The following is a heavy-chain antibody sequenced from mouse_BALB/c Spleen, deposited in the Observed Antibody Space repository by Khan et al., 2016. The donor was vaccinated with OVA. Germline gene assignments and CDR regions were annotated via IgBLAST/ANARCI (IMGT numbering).Heavy chain of an antibody. D-gene: IGHD1-1*02. Sequence: EVELVESGGDLVQPGGSLKLSCAASGFTFSSNGMSWVRQTPDKRLELVATINSNGGSTYYPHSVKGRFTITRDTAKNTLYLQMSSLKSEDTAMYSSAGDWLLWFLYAMNYWGQGTSVTVSS. J-gene: IGHJ4*01. CDR1: GFTFSSNG. CDR2: INSNGGST. CDR3: AGDWLLWFLYAMNY. V-gene: IGHV5-6-3*01.